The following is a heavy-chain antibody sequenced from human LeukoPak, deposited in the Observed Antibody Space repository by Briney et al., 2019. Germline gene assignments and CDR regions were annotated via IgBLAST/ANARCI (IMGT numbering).Heavy chain of an antibody. J-gene: IGHJ2*01. CDR2: MNPNSGNT. D-gene: IGHD3-22*01. CDR3: ASGAPYYYDSSGSRFDL. Sequence: GASVKVSCKASGYTFTGYYMHWVRQATGQGLEWMGWMNPNSGNTGYAQKFQGRVTVTRNTSISTAYMELSSLRSEDTAVYYCASGAPYYYDSSGSRFDLWGRGTLVTVSP. CDR1: GYTFTGYY. V-gene: IGHV1-8*02.